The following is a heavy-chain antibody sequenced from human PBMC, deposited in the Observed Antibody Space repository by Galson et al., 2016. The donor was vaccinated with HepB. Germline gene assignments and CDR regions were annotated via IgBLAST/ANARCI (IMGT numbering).Heavy chain of an antibody. J-gene: IGHJ4*02. CDR3: VNPVPSDSNNLNGYLFH. V-gene: IGHV3-23*01. D-gene: IGHD3-9*01. CDR2: ITSTGGNN. Sequence: SLRLSCAASGFTFTMYTMNWVRQAPGKGLEWVSAITSTGGNNYYAASVKGRFSISRDNSKNTLYLQMNSLRAEDTAIYHCVNPVPSDSNNLNGYLFHWGQGTLVTVSS. CDR1: GFTFTMYT.